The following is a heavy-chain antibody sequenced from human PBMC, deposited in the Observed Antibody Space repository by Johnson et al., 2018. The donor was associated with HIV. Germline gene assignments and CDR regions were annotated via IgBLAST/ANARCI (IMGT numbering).Heavy chain of an antibody. CDR1: GFTFSSYG. CDR3: ARGVPYAFDL. Sequence: QVQLVESGGGVVQPGGSLRLSCAASGFTFSSYGMHWVRQAPGKGLEWVAFIRYDGSNKYYADSVKGRFTISRDNSKNTLYLQVNSLRAEDTAVYYCARGVPYAFDLWGQGTMVTVSS. V-gene: IGHV3-30*02. J-gene: IGHJ3*01. CDR2: IRYDGSNK. D-gene: IGHD6-6*01.